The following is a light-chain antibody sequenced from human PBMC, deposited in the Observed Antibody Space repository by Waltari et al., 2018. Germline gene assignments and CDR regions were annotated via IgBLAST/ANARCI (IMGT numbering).Light chain of an antibody. Sequence: SCKAIQSVAKSLAWYQQKPGQAPRLRIYHASIRATGIPDRFSGSGYGTDFSLTISRLEPEDFAVYFCQKYVNLPATFGQGTTVEV. J-gene: IGKJ1*01. CDR3: QKYVNLPAT. CDR1: QSVAKS. V-gene: IGKV3-20*01. CDR2: HAS.